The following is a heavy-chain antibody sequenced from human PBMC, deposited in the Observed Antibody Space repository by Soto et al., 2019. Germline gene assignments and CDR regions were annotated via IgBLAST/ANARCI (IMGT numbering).Heavy chain of an antibody. V-gene: IGHV3-33*01. D-gene: IGHD1-26*01. CDR3: ARDGSCMDVYTVGCNRVDP. CDR2: IWYDGSNK. J-gene: IGHJ5*02. Sequence: QVQLVESGGGVVQPGRSLRLSCAASGFTFSSDGMHWVRQAPGKALEWVAVIWYDGSNKYYADSVKGRFTICRDNSKNTLYRQMNGVRAEETPVYYCARDGSCMDVYTVGCNRVDPWGQGTLVTVSS. CDR1: GFTFSSDG.